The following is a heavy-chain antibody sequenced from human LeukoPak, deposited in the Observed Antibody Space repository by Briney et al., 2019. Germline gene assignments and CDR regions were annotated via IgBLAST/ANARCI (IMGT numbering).Heavy chain of an antibody. CDR3: ARVDTDTETVDSEN. CDR2: IKPDGSEK. D-gene: IGHD5-18*01. CDR1: GFTFSRYW. Sequence: PGGSLRLSCAASGFTFSRYWMTWVRQAPGKGLEWVANIKPDGSEKFYVDSVKGRFTISRDNAENSLYLQMNSLRVEDTAVYYCARVDTDTETVDSENWGQGSLVTVSS. J-gene: IGHJ4*02. V-gene: IGHV3-7*01.